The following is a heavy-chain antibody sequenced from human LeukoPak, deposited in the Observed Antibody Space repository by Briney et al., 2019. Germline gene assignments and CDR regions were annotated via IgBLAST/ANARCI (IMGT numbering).Heavy chain of an antibody. J-gene: IGHJ1*01. V-gene: IGHV3-48*04. CDR1: GFTFSSYW. Sequence: PGGSLRLSCAASGFTFSSYWISWVRQAPGKGLEWISFISGDSTATIYYAEFAKGRFTISRDNAKNSLYLHMNSLRVEDTAVYYCARVSTTDPRHWGQGTLVTVSS. CDR2: ISGDSTATI. D-gene: IGHD5/OR15-5a*01. CDR3: ARVSTTDPRH.